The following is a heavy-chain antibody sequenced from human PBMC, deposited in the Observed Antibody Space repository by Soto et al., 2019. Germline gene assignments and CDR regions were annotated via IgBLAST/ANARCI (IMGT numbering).Heavy chain of an antibody. Sequence: QVQLVESGGGVVQPGRSLRLSCAGSGFTFSAYGMDWVRQAPGKGLEWVAVISYDGSNKYYADSVKGRFTISRDYSKNTLYLQMNSLRAEDTAVYYCAKDRMGAGVRGYFDYWGQGTLVTVSS. J-gene: IGHJ4*02. V-gene: IGHV3-30*18. CDR2: ISYDGSNK. CDR1: GFTFSAYG. CDR3: AKDRMGAGVRGYFDY. D-gene: IGHD3-10*01.